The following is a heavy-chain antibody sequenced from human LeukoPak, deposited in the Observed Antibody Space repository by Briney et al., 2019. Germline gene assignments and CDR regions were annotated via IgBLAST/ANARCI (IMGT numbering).Heavy chain of an antibody. CDR3: ARDDGTIFGVVMPFDY. Sequence: ASVKVSCKASGYTFSGFYIHWVRQAPGQGLEWMGWINVNSGGTNYAQKFYARVTMTRDTSISTAYMELSRLRSDDTAVYYCARDDGTIFGVVMPFDYWGQGTLVTVSS. CDR1: GYTFSGFY. CDR2: INVNSGGT. J-gene: IGHJ4*02. D-gene: IGHD3-3*01. V-gene: IGHV1-2*02.